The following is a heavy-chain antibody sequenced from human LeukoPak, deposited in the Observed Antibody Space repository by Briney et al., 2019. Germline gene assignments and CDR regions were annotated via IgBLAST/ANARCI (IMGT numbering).Heavy chain of an antibody. J-gene: IGHJ2*01. CDR3: ARDVSWAYWYFDL. Sequence: SETLSLTCTVSGGSISSSSYYWSWIRQPAGKGLEWIGRIYTSGSTNYNPSLKSRVTMSVDTSKNQFSLKLSSVTAADTAVYYCARDVSWAYWYFDLWGRGTLVTVSS. D-gene: IGHD6-13*01. V-gene: IGHV4-61*02. CDR2: IYTSGST. CDR1: GGSISSSSYY.